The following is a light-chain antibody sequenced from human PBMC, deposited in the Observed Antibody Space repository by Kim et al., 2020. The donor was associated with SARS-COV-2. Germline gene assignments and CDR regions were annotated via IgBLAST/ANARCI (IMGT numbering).Light chain of an antibody. CDR1: SPNIGSNI. CDR3: AAWDDSLSGWV. V-gene: IGLV1-44*01. CDR2: NNN. Sequence: GQRVTISCSGSSPNIGSNIVNWYQQLPGTAPKVLIYNNNQRPSGVPDRFSGSKSGTSAYLAISGLQSEDEADYYCAAWDDSLSGWVFGGGTQLTVL. J-gene: IGLJ3*02.